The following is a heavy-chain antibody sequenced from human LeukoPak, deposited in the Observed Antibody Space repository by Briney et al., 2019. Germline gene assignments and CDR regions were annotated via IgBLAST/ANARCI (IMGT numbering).Heavy chain of an antibody. Sequence: PGGSLRLSFAASGFAFKNYVMTWVRQAPGKGLEWVSNINDNGGQRHYADSVRGRFTISRGNSKNTVFLQMDSLRAEDTAVYYCAKTQWKVGATDYFDCWGQGILVTVSS. J-gene: IGHJ4*02. CDR2: INDNGGQR. CDR1: GFAFKNYV. CDR3: AKTQWKVGATDYFDC. D-gene: IGHD1-26*01. V-gene: IGHV3-23*01.